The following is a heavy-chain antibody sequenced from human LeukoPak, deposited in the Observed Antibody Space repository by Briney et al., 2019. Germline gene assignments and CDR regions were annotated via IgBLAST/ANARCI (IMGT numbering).Heavy chain of an antibody. Sequence: SETLSLTCAVYGGSFSGYYWSWIRQPPGKGLEWIGEINHSGSTNYNPSLKSRVTISVDTSKNQFSLKLSSVTAADTAVYYCARDQGYYYDSSGYYGSRPRPYWYFDLWGRGTLVTVSS. V-gene: IGHV4-34*01. CDR1: GGSFSGYY. J-gene: IGHJ2*01. CDR3: ARDQGYYYDSSGYYGSRPRPYWYFDL. D-gene: IGHD3-22*01. CDR2: INHSGST.